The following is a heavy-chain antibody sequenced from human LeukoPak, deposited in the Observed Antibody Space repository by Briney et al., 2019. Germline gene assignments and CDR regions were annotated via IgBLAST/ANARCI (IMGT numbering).Heavy chain of an antibody. Sequence: AGGSLRLSCAASGFTFSSYDMHWVRQTTGKGLEWVSSIGIAGDTYYPGSVKGRFTISRENAKNSLYLQMNSLRAGDTAVYYCARAPPYSSASWGYYGMDVWGQGITVTVSS. CDR1: GFTFSSYD. V-gene: IGHV3-13*01. D-gene: IGHD6-6*01. CDR3: ARAPPYSSASWGYYGMDV. CDR2: IGIAGDT. J-gene: IGHJ6*02.